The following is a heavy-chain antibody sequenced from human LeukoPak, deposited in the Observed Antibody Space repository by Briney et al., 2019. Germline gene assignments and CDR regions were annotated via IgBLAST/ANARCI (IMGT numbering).Heavy chain of an antibody. Sequence: ASVKVSRKASGYTFTSYDINWVRQATGQGLEWMGWMNPNSSNTGYAQKFQGRVTMTRNTSISTAYMELSSLRSEDTAVYYCARVAVTTSWFTSGGYYFDYWGQGTLVTVSS. D-gene: IGHD4-17*01. CDR1: GYTFTSYD. CDR2: MNPNSSNT. CDR3: ARVAVTTSWFTSGGYYFDY. V-gene: IGHV1-8*01. J-gene: IGHJ4*02.